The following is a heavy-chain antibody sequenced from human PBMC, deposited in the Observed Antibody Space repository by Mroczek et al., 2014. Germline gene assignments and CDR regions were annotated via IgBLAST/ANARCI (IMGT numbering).Heavy chain of an antibody. J-gene: IGHJ3*02. CDR3: ARAQTLMTTVVTRDDAFDI. CDR1: GGSISSYY. D-gene: IGHD4-23*01. V-gene: IGHV4-4*07. Sequence: QVQLQESGPGLVKPSETLSLTCTVSGGSISSYYWSWIRQPAGKGLEWIGRIYTSGSTNYNPSLKSRVTMSVDTSKNQFSLKLSSVTAADTAVYYCARAQTLMTTVVTRDDAFDIWGQGTMVTVSS. CDR2: IYTSGST.